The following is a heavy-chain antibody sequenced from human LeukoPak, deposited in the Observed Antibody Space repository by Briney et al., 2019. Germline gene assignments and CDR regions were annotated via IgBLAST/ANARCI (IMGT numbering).Heavy chain of an antibody. CDR1: GYSISSGYY. Sequence: SETLSLTCTVSGYSISSGYYWGWIRQPPGKGLEWIGSIYHSGSTFYNPSLKSRITLSVDTSKNQFSLKLSSVTAADTAVYYCARGRILPSPTDYWGQGTLVTVSS. J-gene: IGHJ4*02. CDR3: ARGRILPSPTDY. CDR2: IYHSGST. V-gene: IGHV4-38-2*02. D-gene: IGHD2-15*01.